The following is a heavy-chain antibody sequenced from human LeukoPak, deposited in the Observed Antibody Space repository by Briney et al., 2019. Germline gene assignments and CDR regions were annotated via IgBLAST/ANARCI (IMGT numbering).Heavy chain of an antibody. V-gene: IGHV3-48*03. Sequence: PGGSLRLSCEASGFTFSSYEMNWVRQAPGKGLEWVSYISASGSTKYYEDSVKGRFTISRDNAKNSLYLQMNSLRAEDTAVYYCARGPTLFDYWGQGTLVTVSS. CDR1: GFTFSSYE. D-gene: IGHD4-11*01. CDR2: ISASGSTK. J-gene: IGHJ4*02. CDR3: ARGPTLFDY.